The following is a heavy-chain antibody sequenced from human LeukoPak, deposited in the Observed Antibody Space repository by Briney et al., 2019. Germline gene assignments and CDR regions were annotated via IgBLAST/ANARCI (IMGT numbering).Heavy chain of an antibody. Sequence: PGGSLRLSCAASGFTFSSYGMHWVRQAPGKGLEWVAFIRYDGSNKYYADSVKGRFTISRDNSKNTLYLQMNSLRAEDTAVYYCAKDDRSSWYYFDSWGQGTLVTVSS. D-gene: IGHD6-13*01. V-gene: IGHV3-30*02. CDR3: AKDDRSSWYYFDS. J-gene: IGHJ4*02. CDR2: IRYDGSNK. CDR1: GFTFSSYG.